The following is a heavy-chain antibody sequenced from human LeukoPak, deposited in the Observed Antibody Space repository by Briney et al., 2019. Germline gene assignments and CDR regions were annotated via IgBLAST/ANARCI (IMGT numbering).Heavy chain of an antibody. CDR1: GFTFSTYW. Sequence: PGGSLRLSCAASGFTFSTYWMNWVRQAPGKGLGWVANIKQDGSEKYYVASVKGRFTISRDNAKNTLYLQMNSLRAEDTAVYYYARDLRQWLRFYYFDCWGQGTLVTVSS. CDR2: IKQDGSEK. V-gene: IGHV3-7*05. CDR3: ARDLRQWLRFYYFDC. J-gene: IGHJ4*02. D-gene: IGHD5-12*01.